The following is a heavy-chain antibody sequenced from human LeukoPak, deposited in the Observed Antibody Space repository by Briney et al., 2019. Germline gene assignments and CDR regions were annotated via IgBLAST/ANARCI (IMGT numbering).Heavy chain of an antibody. J-gene: IGHJ4*02. CDR3: ARNYYGSGSYYSSLGSCDFDY. Sequence: GGSLRLSCAASGFTFSSYGMHWVRQAPGEGLEWVAFIRYDGSNKYYADSVKGRFTISRDNSKNTLYLQMNSLRAEDTAVYYCARNYYGSGSYYSSLGSCDFDYWGQGTLVTVSS. V-gene: IGHV3-30*02. CDR1: GFTFSSYG. D-gene: IGHD3-10*01. CDR2: IRYDGSNK.